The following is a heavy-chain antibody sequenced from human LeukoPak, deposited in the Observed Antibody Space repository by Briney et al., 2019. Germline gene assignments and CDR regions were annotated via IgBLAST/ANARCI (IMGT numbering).Heavy chain of an antibody. D-gene: IGHD2-15*01. V-gene: IGHV3-23*01. J-gene: IGHJ4*02. CDR1: GFTFSSYA. Sequence: GGALRLSCVASGFTFSSYAMNWVRQAPGTGLEWVSAISGSGGSTYYADSVKGRFTITRDNSKNTLYLQMNSLRAEDTAVYYCATGCGSGGSCYFVFDYWGQGTLVTVSS. CDR3: ATGCGSGGSCYFVFDY. CDR2: ISGSGGST.